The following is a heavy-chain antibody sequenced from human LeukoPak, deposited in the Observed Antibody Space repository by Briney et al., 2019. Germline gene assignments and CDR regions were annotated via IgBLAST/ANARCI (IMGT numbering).Heavy chain of an antibody. Sequence: GGSLRLSCAASGFTFSSYWMSWVRQAPGKGLEWVSLISWDGGSTYYADSVKGRFTISRDNSKNSLYLQMNSLRAEDTALYYCAKDTQQWLVRGIDYWGQGTLVTVSS. CDR2: ISWDGGST. CDR1: GFTFSSYW. CDR3: AKDTQQWLVRGIDY. J-gene: IGHJ4*02. D-gene: IGHD6-19*01. V-gene: IGHV3-43D*03.